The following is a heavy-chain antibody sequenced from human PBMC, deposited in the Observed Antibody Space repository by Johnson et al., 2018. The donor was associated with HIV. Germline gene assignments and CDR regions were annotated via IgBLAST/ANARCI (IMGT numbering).Heavy chain of an antibody. Sequence: QMQLVESGGRVVRPGGSLTLSCAASGFSFDDYGMTWVRQAPGKGLEWVAVISYDGSNKYYADSVKGRFTISRDNAKNSLSLQINSLRADDTAVYYCARGGSDAFDIWGQGTMVTVSS. D-gene: IGHD3-16*01. V-gene: IGHV3-30*03. J-gene: IGHJ3*02. CDR1: GFSFDDYG. CDR2: ISYDGSNK. CDR3: ARGGSDAFDI.